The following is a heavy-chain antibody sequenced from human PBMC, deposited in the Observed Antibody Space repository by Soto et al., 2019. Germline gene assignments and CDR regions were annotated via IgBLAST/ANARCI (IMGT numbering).Heavy chain of an antibody. D-gene: IGHD4-17*01. V-gene: IGHV4-59*01. Sequence: SETLSLTCTVSGGSISSYYWSWIRQPPGKGLEWIGYIYYSGSTNYNPSLKSRFTISVDTSKNQFSLKLSSVTAADTAVYYCARWGYGDYAYYFDYWGQGTLVTVSS. CDR2: IYYSGST. J-gene: IGHJ4*02. CDR1: GGSISSYY. CDR3: ARWGYGDYAYYFDY.